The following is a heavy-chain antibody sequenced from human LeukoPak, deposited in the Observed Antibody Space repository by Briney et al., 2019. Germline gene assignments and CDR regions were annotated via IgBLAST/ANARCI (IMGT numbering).Heavy chain of an antibody. Sequence: PGESLRLSCAASGFTFSSYWMSWVRQAPGKGLEWVANIKQDGSEKYYVDSVKGRFTISRDNAKNSLYPQMNSLRAEDTAVYYCASSGWSGWYVGYWGQGTLVTVSS. CDR3: ASSGWSGWYVGY. CDR2: IKQDGSEK. J-gene: IGHJ4*02. V-gene: IGHV3-7*01. CDR1: GFTFSSYW. D-gene: IGHD6-19*01.